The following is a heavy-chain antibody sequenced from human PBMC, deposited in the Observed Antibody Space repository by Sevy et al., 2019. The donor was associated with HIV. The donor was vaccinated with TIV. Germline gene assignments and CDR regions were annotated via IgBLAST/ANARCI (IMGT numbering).Heavy chain of an antibody. V-gene: IGHV3-7*03. Sequence: GESLKISCAASGFTFSTYWMSWVRQAPGKGLEWVANIKKDGSEKYYVDSVKGRFTISRDNAKNSLHLQMKSLRAEDTAVYYCARDCSSTSCLWGLDVWGQGTTVTV. D-gene: IGHD2-2*01. CDR2: IKKDGSEK. CDR1: GFTFSTYW. J-gene: IGHJ6*02. CDR3: ARDCSSTSCLWGLDV.